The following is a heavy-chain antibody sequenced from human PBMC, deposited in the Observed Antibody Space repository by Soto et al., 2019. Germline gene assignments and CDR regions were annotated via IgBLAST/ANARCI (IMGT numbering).Heavy chain of an antibody. D-gene: IGHD6-13*01. Sequence: SDTLSLICVVSGASISSGGYSWSWIRQPPGRGLEWIGYIYYSGRTNYNPSLKSRVTMSVDRSKNQFSLKLNSVTDEDTAVYYRARGGAAAGVDYRGQGTRGTVSS. CDR3: ARGGAAAGVDY. CDR1: GASISSGGYS. CDR2: IYYSGRT. V-gene: IGHV4-30-2*01. J-gene: IGHJ4*02.